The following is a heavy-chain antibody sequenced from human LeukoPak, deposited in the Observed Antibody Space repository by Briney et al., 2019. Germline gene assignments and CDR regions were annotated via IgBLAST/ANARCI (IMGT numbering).Heavy chain of an antibody. V-gene: IGHV1-18*01. D-gene: IGHD3-22*01. CDR2: ISVYNGNT. CDR1: GYTFTSYG. J-gene: IGHJ4*02. Sequence: ASVKVSCKASGYTFTSYGVRWVQQAPGQGLEWMGWISVYNGNTNYVQKFQGRVTMTTDTSTSTAYMELRSLRSDDTAVYYCARVWNYYDTSGYYLGSSLDSWGQGTLVTVSS. CDR3: ARVWNYYDTSGYYLGSSLDS.